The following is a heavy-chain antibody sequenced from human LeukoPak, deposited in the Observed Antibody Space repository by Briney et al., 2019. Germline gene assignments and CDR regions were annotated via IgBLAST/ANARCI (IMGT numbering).Heavy chain of an antibody. J-gene: IGHJ4*02. D-gene: IGHD3-10*01. CDR3: ARRLIGEFNY. Sequence: SVKVSCKASGGTFSSYAISWVRQAPAQGLEWMGVIIPILGTANHAQKFEGRDTITTDESTSTAYMELSSLRSEDRAVYYCARRLIGEFNYWGQGTLVTVSS. CDR2: IIPILGTA. V-gene: IGHV1-69*05. CDR1: GGTFSSYA.